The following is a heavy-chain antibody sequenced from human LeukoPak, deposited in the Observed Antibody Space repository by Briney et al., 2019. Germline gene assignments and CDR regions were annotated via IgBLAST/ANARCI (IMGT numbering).Heavy chain of an antibody. CDR2: IYHSGST. J-gene: IGHJ4*02. Sequence: PSETLSLTCTVSGYSIGSGYYWGWIRQPPGQGLEWIGSIYHSGSTYYNPSLKSRVTISVDTSKNQFSLKLSSVTAADTAVYYCAKSSGYYPYYFDYWGQGTLVTVSS. D-gene: IGHD3-3*01. CDR3: AKSSGYYPYYFDY. V-gene: IGHV4-38-2*02. CDR1: GYSIGSGYY.